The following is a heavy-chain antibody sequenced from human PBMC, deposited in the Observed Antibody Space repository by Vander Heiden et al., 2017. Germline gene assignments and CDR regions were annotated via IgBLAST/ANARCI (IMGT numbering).Heavy chain of an antibody. J-gene: IGHJ3*02. Sequence: EVQLVASGGGLVQTGGSLSLSCAAPGFTFDGYAMHGVRQAPGEGREWVSGISWNSGSIGYADSVKCRFTISRDNAKNSLYLQMNSLRAEDTAVYYCAKGRIMMTVTTGAFDIWGQGTMVTVSS. D-gene: IGHD4-17*01. CDR3: AKGRIMMTVTTGAFDI. V-gene: IGHV3-9*01. CDR1: GFTFDGYA. CDR2: ISWNSGSI.